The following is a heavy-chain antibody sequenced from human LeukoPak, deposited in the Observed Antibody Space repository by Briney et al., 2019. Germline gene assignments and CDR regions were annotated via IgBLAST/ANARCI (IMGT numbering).Heavy chain of an antibody. CDR1: GFTVSSNY. CDR3: ARDATRGGDFDS. Sequence: GGSLRLSCAASGFTVSSNYMSWVRQAPGKGLEWVGNIKEDGSKTYYVDSVKGRFTISRDNAKNSLYLQMNSLRADDTAVYYCARDATRGGDFDSWGQGTLVTVSS. CDR2: IKEDGSKT. D-gene: IGHD2-15*01. V-gene: IGHV3-7*01. J-gene: IGHJ4*02.